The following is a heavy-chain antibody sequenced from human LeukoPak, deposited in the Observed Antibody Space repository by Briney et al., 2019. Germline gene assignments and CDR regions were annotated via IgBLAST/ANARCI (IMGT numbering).Heavy chain of an antibody. CDR3: AREQQENYYYYGMDV. J-gene: IGHJ6*02. V-gene: IGHV1-46*01. CDR1: GYTFTSYY. CDR2: INPSGGST. Sequence: GASVKVSCKASGYTFTSYYMHWVRQAPGQGLEWMGIINPSGGSTSYAQKFQGRVTMTRDTSTSTVYMELSSLRSEDTAVYYCAREQQENYYYYGMDVWGQGTTVTVSS. D-gene: IGHD6-13*01.